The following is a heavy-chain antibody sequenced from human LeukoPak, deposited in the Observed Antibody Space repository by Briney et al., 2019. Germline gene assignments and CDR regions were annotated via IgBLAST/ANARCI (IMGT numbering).Heavy chain of an antibody. CDR3: ATRVNYDVPFDS. CDR1: GASISSHY. Sequence: PSETLSLTCTVSGASISSHYWSWIRQPPGKGLEWIGYIFYTGSTNYNPSLKSRVTMSVDTSKNQFSLRLSSVTAADTAVYYCATRVNYDVPFDSWGQGTLVTVSS. D-gene: IGHD3-3*01. J-gene: IGHJ5*01. V-gene: IGHV4-59*08. CDR2: IFYTGST.